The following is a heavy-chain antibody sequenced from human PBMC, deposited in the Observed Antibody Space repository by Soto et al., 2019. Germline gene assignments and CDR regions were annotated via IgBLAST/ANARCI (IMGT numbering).Heavy chain of an antibody. D-gene: IGHD3-10*01. CDR1: GFTFSSYG. CDR2: IWYDGSNK. CDR3: ARGTYYYGSGSYRSDY. Sequence: QVQLVESGGGVVQPGRSLRLSCAASGFTFSSYGMHWVRQAPGKGLEWVAVIWYDGSNKHYADSVKGRFTISRDNSKNSVYLQMNSLRAEDTAVYYCARGTYYYGSGSYRSDYWGQGTLVTVAS. J-gene: IGHJ4*02. V-gene: IGHV3-33*01.